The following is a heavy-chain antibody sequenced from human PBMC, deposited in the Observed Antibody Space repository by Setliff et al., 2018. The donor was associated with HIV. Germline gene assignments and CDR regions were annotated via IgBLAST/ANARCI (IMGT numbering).Heavy chain of an antibody. CDR2: VHFGGST. Sequence: SETLSLTCSVSSGSIGSNYYWGWVRRPPGKGLEWIGNVHFGGSTYYNPSLDSRVTIHVATSKKQFFLSLSSVTAADTAVYYCTRQRGGRVTIFGVSGGWFDPWGQGTLVTVSS. CDR1: SGSIGSNYY. V-gene: IGHV4-39*01. J-gene: IGHJ5*02. CDR3: TRQRGGRVTIFGVSGGWFDP. D-gene: IGHD3-3*01.